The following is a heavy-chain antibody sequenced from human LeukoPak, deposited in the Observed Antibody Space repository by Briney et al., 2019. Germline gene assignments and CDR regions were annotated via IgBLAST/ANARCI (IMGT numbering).Heavy chain of an antibody. CDR3: ARRRYYDTSGYLE. V-gene: IGHV4-39*01. Sequence: SETLSLTCTIFGDAVSRSDSYWDWIRQPPGKGLEWIGTIYYSGRTYYSPSLKSRVTLSVDMSNNQFSLTLSSVTAADTALHFCARRRYYDTSGYLEWGQGTLVTVSS. D-gene: IGHD3-22*01. CDR2: IYYSGRT. CDR1: GDAVSRSDSY. J-gene: IGHJ1*01.